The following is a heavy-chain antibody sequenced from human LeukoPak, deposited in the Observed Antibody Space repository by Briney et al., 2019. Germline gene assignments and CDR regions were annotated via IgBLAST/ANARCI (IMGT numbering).Heavy chain of an antibody. V-gene: IGHV3-15*01. CDR1: GFTFSNAW. CDR3: TTERWGFWSGLDY. J-gene: IGHJ4*02. Sequence: PGGSLRLSCAASGFTFSNAWMSWVRQAPGKGLEWVGRIKSKTDGGTTDYAAPVKGRFTISRDDSKNTLYLQMNSLKTEDTAVYYCTTERWGFWSGLDYWGQGTLVTVSS. D-gene: IGHD3-3*01. CDR2: IKSKTDGGTT.